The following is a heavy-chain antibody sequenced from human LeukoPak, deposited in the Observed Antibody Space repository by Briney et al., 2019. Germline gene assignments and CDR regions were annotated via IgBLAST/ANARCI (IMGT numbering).Heavy chain of an antibody. Sequence: GGSLRLSCAASGFTFSSYAMNWVRQAPGKGLECISTISDDSSFTYYADSVKGRSAISRDDSKNTLYLQMNNLKVEDTAVYYCAKGRCSGVGCDSFHSWGQGALVTVSS. V-gene: IGHV3-23*01. CDR1: GFTFSSYA. J-gene: IGHJ4*02. CDR2: ISDDSSFT. CDR3: AKGRCSGVGCDSFHS. D-gene: IGHD2-15*01.